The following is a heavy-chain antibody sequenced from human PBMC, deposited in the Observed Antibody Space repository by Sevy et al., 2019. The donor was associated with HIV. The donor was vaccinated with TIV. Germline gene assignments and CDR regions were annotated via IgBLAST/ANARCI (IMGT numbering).Heavy chain of an antibody. D-gene: IGHD2-8*01. CDR2: LSFGCGEI. CDR1: GFTFSKYS. CDR3: AREGCTKPHDY. V-gene: IGHV3-23*01. Sequence: GGSLRLSCAASGFTFSKYSMSWVRQPPGKGLEWVSTLSFGCGEINYADSVKGRFTISRGNSKSSVYLQMNNLRPEETAVYYCAREGCTKPHDYWGQGTLVTVSS. J-gene: IGHJ4*02.